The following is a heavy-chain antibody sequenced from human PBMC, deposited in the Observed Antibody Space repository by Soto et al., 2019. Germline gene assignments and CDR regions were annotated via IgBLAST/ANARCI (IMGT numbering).Heavy chain of an antibody. V-gene: IGHV4-59*01. CDR3: ARVGGDDFGDSGSFKY. D-gene: IGHD4-17*01. Sequence: SETLSLTCTVSGGSIRDYFWTWIRQPPGKGLEWIGDIYYSGRTNYKASLKSRFTISVDTSKNHFSLQLSSVTAADTAVYYCARVGGDDFGDSGSFKYWGQGTLVTVSS. CDR1: GGSIRDYF. J-gene: IGHJ4*02. CDR2: IYYSGRT.